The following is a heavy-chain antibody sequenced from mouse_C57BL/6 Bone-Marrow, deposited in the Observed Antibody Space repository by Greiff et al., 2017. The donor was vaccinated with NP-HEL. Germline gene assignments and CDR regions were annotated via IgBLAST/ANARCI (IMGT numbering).Heavy chain of an antibody. CDR3: AETVVADFDY. D-gene: IGHD1-1*01. CDR2: IYPGDGDT. J-gene: IGHJ2*01. Sequence: VKLMESGPELVKPGASVKISCKASGYAFSSSWMNWVKQRPGKGLEWIGRIYPGDGDTNYNGKFKGKATLTADKSSSTAYMQLSSLTSEDSAVYFCAETVVADFDYWGQGTTLTVSS. CDR1: GYAFSSSW. V-gene: IGHV1-82*01.